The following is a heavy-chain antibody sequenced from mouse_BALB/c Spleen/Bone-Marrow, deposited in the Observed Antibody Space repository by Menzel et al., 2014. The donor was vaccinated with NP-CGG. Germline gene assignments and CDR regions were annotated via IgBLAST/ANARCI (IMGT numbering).Heavy chain of an antibody. CDR1: GYTFSSYW. J-gene: IGHJ4*01. Sequence: VQLQQSGAELMKPGASMQISCKATGYTFSSYWIEWVKQRPGHGLEWLGEILPGSGSTNYNERVKGKATSTADTSSNTAYMQLSSLTSEDSAVYYCARAYYVNYDAMDYWGQGTSVTVSS. D-gene: IGHD2-10*01. V-gene: IGHV1-9*01. CDR2: ILPGSGST. CDR3: ARAYYVNYDAMDY.